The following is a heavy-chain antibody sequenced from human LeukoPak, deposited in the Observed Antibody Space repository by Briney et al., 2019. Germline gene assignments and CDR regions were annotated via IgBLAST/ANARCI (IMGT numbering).Heavy chain of an antibody. CDR1: GYTFTSYG. J-gene: IGHJ6*02. V-gene: IGHV1-18*01. Sequence: ASVKVSWKASGYTFTSYGISWVRQAPGQGLEWMGWISGYNGNTNYAQKFQGRVTMTTDTSTTTAYMELRSLRSDDTAVYYCARGGIVGASYYYGMDVWGQGTTVTVSS. CDR3: ARGGIVGASYYYGMDV. D-gene: IGHD1-26*01. CDR2: ISGYNGNT.